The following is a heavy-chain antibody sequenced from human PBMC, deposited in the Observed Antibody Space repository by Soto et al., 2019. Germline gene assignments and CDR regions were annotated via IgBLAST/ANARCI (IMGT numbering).Heavy chain of an antibody. D-gene: IGHD1-26*01. CDR2: ISNSGTTI. V-gene: IGHV3-11*01. Sequence: QVLLVESGGGLVKPGGSLRLSCVASGFTFSDYCMSWIRQAPGKGLECISYISNSGTTIYYADSVKGRFTISRDNAKNSLYLQMNRLRVEDTAVYYCANKDYSERYYSSSFGYWGQGTLVTVSS. J-gene: IGHJ4*02. CDR1: GFTFSDYC. CDR3: ANKDYSERYYSSSFGY.